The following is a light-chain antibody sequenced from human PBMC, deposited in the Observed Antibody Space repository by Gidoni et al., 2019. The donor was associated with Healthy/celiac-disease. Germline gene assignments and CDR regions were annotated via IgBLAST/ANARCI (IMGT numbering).Light chain of an antibody. Sequence: DIQLTQSPSFLSASVGDRVTITCRASQGISSYLAWYQQKPGKAPKLLIYAASTLQSGVPSRFSGSGSETEFTLTISSLQPEDFATYYCQQLNSYLPLTFGGGTKVEIK. CDR3: QQLNSYLPLT. CDR2: AAS. V-gene: IGKV1-9*01. J-gene: IGKJ4*01. CDR1: QGISSY.